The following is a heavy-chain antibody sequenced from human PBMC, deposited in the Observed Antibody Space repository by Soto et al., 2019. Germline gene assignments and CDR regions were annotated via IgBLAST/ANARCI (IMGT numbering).Heavy chain of an antibody. Sequence: GGSLRLSCAGSGFTPTTTPLSWVRQPPGKGLEWVTTISGTASRTYYVDSVKGRFFISGDNSKNTVTLQMNNLTVDDPAVYYCATSFRYFDNWGQGPRVTVSS. J-gene: IGHJ4*02. V-gene: IGHV3-23*01. CDR2: ISGTASRT. CDR3: ATSFRYFDN. CDR1: GFTPTTTP. D-gene: IGHD3-9*01.